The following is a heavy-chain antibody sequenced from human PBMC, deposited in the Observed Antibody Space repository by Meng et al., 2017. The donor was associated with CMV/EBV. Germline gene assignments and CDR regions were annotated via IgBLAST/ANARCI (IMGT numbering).Heavy chain of an antibody. CDR2: IRYDGSNK. J-gene: IGHJ6*02. Sequence: GGSLRLSCAASGFTFSSYGMHWVRQAPGKGLEWVAFIRYDGSNKYYADSVKGRFTISRDNSKNTLYLQMNSLRAEDTAVYYCAKDHPPVLLIAAAGTPSYGMDVWGQGTTVTVSS. CDR3: AKDHPPVLLIAAAGTPSYGMDV. V-gene: IGHV3-30*02. CDR1: GFTFSSYG. D-gene: IGHD6-13*01.